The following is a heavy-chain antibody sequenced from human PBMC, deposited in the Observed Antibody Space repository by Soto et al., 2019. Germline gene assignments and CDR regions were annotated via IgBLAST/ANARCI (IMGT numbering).Heavy chain of an antibody. D-gene: IGHD4-4*01. CDR3: ARPLWRDDYNWGYFDL. CDR2: ISYDGSNK. Sequence: QVQLVESGGGVVQPGRSLRLSCAASGFTCSSYAMHWVRQAPGKGLEWVAVISYDGSNKYYADSVKGRFTISRDSSKNTLYLQMNSLRAEDTAVYYCARPLWRDDYNWGYFDLWGRGTLVTVSS. V-gene: IGHV3-30-3*01. J-gene: IGHJ2*01. CDR1: GFTCSSYA.